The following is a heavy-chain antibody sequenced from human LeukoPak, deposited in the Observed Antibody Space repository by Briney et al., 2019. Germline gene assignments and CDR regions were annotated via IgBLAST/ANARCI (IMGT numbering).Heavy chain of an antibody. J-gene: IGHJ4*02. D-gene: IGHD3-3*01. CDR3: AREYYDFWSGYYRGGTFDY. CDR2: INPSGGST. Sequence: VASVKVSCKASGYTFTSYYMHWVRQAPGQGLEWMGIINPSGGSTSYAQKFQGRVTMTRDMSTSTVYMELSSLRSEDTAVYYCAREYYDFWSGYYRGGTFDYWGQGTLVTVSS. V-gene: IGHV1-46*01. CDR1: GYTFTSYY.